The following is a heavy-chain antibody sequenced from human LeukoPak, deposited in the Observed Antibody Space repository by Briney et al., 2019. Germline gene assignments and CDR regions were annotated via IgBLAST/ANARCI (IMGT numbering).Heavy chain of an antibody. Sequence: GGSLRLSCAASGFTVSSNYMSWVRQAPGKGLEWVSVIYSGGSTYYADSVKGRFTISRDNSKNTLYLQMNSLRAEDTAVYYCAREDVDITVAASGPFDIWGQGTMVTVSS. D-gene: IGHD6-19*01. CDR1: GFTVSSNY. J-gene: IGHJ3*02. CDR2: IYSGGST. CDR3: AREDVDITVAASGPFDI. V-gene: IGHV3-53*01.